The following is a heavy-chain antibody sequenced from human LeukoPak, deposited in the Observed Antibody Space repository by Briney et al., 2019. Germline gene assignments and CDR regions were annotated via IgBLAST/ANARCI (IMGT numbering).Heavy chain of an antibody. CDR1: GGSISSYY. Sequence: SETLSLTCTVSGGSISSYYWSWIRQPPGKGLEWIGYIYYSGSTNYNPSLKSRVTISVDTSKNQFSLKLSSVTAADTAVYYCAKDTAVVVTAPFDYWGQGTLVTVSS. CDR3: AKDTAVVVTAPFDY. J-gene: IGHJ4*02. V-gene: IGHV4-59*01. CDR2: IYYSGST. D-gene: IGHD2-15*01.